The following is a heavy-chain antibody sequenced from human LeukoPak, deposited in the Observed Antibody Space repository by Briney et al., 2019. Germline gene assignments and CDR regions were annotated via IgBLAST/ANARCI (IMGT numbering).Heavy chain of an antibody. J-gene: IGHJ6*02. V-gene: IGHV5-51*01. CDR3: ARHVWEMATTIVGYYYYGMDV. Sequence: GESLKISCKGSGYIFTSYWIGWVRQMPGKGLEWMGIIYPGDSDTRYSPSFQGQVTISADKSISTAYLQWSSLKASDTAMYYCARHVWEMATTIVGYYYYGMDVWGQGTTVTVSS. CDR1: GYIFTSYW. CDR2: IYPGDSDT. D-gene: IGHD5-24*01.